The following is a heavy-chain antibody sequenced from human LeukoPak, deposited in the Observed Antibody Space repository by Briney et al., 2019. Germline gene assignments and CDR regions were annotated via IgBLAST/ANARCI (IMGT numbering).Heavy chain of an antibody. V-gene: IGHV4-59*08. CDR2: IYYSGST. J-gene: IGHJ4*02. CDR1: GGSISSYY. CDR3: ARTYYDFWSGYSYFDY. D-gene: IGHD3-3*01. Sequence: PSETLSLTCTVSGGSISSYYWSCIRQPPGKGLEWIGYIYYSGSTNYNTSLKSRDTISVDTSKNQFSLKLSSVTAADTAVYYCARTYYDFWSGYSYFDYWGQGTLVTVSS.